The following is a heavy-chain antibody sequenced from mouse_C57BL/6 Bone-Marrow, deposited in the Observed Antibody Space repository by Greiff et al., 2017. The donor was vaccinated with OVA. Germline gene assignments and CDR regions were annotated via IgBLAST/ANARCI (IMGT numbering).Heavy chain of an antibody. CDR1: GYTFTSYW. J-gene: IGHJ3*01. Sequence: VQLQQPGAELVKPGASVKLSCKASGYTFTSYWMHWVTQRPGQGLEWIGMIHPNSGSTNYNEQFKSKATLTVDKSSSTAYWQLSSLTSEDSAVYDCSRVDYYVSSLAWFAYWGQETLVTVAS. V-gene: IGHV1-64*01. CDR2: IHPNSGST. D-gene: IGHD1-1*01. CDR3: SRVDYYVSSLAWFAY.